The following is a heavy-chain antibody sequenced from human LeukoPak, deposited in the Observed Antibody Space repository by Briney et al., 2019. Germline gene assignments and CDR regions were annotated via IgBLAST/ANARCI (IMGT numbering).Heavy chain of an antibody. CDR1: GGSISSGGYS. CDR2: ITPDGSGK. CDR3: VTSWIRQPGDC. Sequence: LSLTCAVSGGSISSGGYSWSWIRQPPGKGLEWVADITPDGSGKTYVGSVKGRFTISRDNAKQSLFLQMDTVTADDTAVYYCVTSWIRQPGDCWGQGILVTVSS. V-gene: IGHV3-7*01. J-gene: IGHJ4*02. D-gene: IGHD1-1*01.